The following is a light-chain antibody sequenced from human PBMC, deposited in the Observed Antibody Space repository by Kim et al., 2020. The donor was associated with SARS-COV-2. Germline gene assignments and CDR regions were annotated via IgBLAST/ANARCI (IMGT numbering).Light chain of an antibody. CDR1: QSVNSN. CDR2: GAS. V-gene: IGKV3-20*01. Sequence: EIVLTQSPGTLSLSPGERATLSCRTSQSVNSNLAWYQQKPGQAPRLLIYGASTRATGIPDRFSGSGSGTDFTLTISGLEPEDFAVYSCRQYGRLITFGQGTRLEIK. CDR3: RQYGRLIT. J-gene: IGKJ5*01.